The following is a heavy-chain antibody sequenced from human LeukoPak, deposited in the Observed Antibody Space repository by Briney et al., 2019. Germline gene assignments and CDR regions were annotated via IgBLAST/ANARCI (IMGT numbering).Heavy chain of an antibody. CDR1: GYTFTSYG. V-gene: IGHV1-18*01. CDR2: ISAYNGNT. J-gene: IGHJ4*02. D-gene: IGHD3-3*01. CDR3: ARASQRITIFGAVGDPPDY. Sequence: ASVKASWKASGYTFTSYGISWVRQAPGQGLEWMGWISAYNGNTNYAQKLQGRVTMTTDTSTSTAYMELRSLRSDDTAVYYCARASQRITIFGAVGDPPDYWGQGTLVTVSS.